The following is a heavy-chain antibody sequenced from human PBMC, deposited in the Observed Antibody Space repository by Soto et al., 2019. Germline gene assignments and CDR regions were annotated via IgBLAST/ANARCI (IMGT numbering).Heavy chain of an antibody. D-gene: IGHD2-15*01. CDR2: IYYTGTS. V-gene: IGHV4-39*01. CDR3: TRHAIGVVVPAAIRN. J-gene: IGHJ4*02. CDR1: GGSIRSSSYY. Sequence: SETLSLTCAVSGGSIRSSSYYWDWIRHPPGKGLEWIGTIYYTGTSNYNPSLKSRVTISVDTSKNQFSLNLSSVTAADTAVYYCTRHAIGVVVPAAIRNWGQGSLVTVSS.